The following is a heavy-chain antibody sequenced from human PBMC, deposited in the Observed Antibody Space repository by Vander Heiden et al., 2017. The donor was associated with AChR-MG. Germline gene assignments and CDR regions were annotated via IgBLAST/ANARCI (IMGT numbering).Heavy chain of an antibody. J-gene: IGHJ4*02. CDR3: ARIQPARGGDPIGSYDY. CDR1: GFSLSNARMG. V-gene: IGHV2-26*01. D-gene: IGHD2-21*01. CDR2: IFSNDEK. Sequence: QVTLKESGPVLVKPTETLTLTCTVSGFSLSNARMGVSWIRQPPGKALEWLAHIFSNDEKSYSTSLKSRLTISKDTSKSQVVLTMTNMDPVDTATYYCARIQPARGGDPIGSYDYWGQGTLVTVSS.